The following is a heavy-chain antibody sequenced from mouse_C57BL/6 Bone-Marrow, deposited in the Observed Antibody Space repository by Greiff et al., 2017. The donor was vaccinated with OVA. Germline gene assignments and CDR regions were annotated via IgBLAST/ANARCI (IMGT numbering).Heavy chain of an antibody. Sequence: EVMLVESGGGLVKPGGSLKLSCAASGFTFSDYGMHWVRQAPEKGLEWVAYISSGSSTIYYADTVKGRFTISRDNAKNTLFLQMTSLSSEDTAMYYCARINYWYFDVWGTGTTVTVSS. CDR1: GFTFSDYG. V-gene: IGHV5-17*01. CDR3: ARINYWYFDV. CDR2: ISSGSSTI. J-gene: IGHJ1*03.